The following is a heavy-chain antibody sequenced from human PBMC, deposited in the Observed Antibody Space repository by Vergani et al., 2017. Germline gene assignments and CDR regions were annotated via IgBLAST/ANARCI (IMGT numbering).Heavy chain of an antibody. Sequence: QVQLVQSGAEVKKPGASVKVSCKASGYTFTSYYMHWVRQAPGQGLEWMGIINPSGGSTSYAQKFQGRVTMTRDTSTSTVYMELSSLRSEDTAVYYCAREGGLLWFGEPTNYGMDVWGQGTTVTVSS. CDR2: INPSGGST. D-gene: IGHD3-10*01. J-gene: IGHJ6*02. CDR3: AREGGLLWFGEPTNYGMDV. CDR1: GYTFTSYY. V-gene: IGHV1-46*01.